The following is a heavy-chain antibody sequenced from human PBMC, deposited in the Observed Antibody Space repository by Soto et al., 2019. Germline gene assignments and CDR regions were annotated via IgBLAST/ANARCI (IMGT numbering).Heavy chain of an antibody. J-gene: IGHJ5*02. V-gene: IGHV1-18*01. D-gene: IGHD3-3*01. Sequence: GASVKVSCKASGYTFTSYGISWVRQAPGQGLEWMGWISAYNGNTNYAQKLQGRVTMTTDTSTSTAYMELRSLRSDDTAVYYCARDGEITSFGVVMGGPNWFDPWGQGTLVTVSS. CDR3: ARDGEITSFGVVMGGPNWFDP. CDR2: ISAYNGNT. CDR1: GYTFTSYG.